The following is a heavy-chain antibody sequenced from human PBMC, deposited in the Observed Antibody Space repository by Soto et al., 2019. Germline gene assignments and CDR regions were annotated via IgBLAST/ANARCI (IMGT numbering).Heavy chain of an antibody. V-gene: IGHV4-59*01. CDR2: IYYSGST. J-gene: IGHJ5*02. CDR1: GGSISSYY. D-gene: IGHD3-10*01. Sequence: LTCTVSGGSISSYYWSWIRQPPGKGLEWIGYIYYSGSTNYNPSLKSRVTISVDTSKNQFSLKLSSVTAADTAVYYRARDKEGYYGSGSYPWFDPWGQGTLVTVSS. CDR3: ARDKEGYYGSGSYPWFDP.